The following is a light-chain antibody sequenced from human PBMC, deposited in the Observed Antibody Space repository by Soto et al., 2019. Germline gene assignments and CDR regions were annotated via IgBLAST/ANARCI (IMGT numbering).Light chain of an antibody. J-gene: IGKJ2*01. Sequence: DIQMTQSPSTLSASVGDRVTITCRASQSISTWLAWYQQKPGKAPKLLIYKASSLESGVPSSFSGSGSGTEFTLTISSLQPDDFATYYCQQYNNYMYTFGQGTKLEIE. CDR1: QSISTW. V-gene: IGKV1-5*03. CDR3: QQYNNYMYT. CDR2: KAS.